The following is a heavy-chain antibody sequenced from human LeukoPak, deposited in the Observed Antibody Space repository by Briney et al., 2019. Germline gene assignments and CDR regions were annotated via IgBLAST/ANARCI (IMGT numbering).Heavy chain of an antibody. CDR3: AREDMWAFDM. V-gene: IGHV3-7*01. CDR2: IKPGGSQK. Sequence: GGSLRLSCAASGFIFSHYWMSWLRQAPGKGLEWVANIKPGGSQKDYVDSVKGPFSISRDNAKNSLYLQMDSLRAEDTAMYYCAREDMWAFDMWGQGTMVTVSS. J-gene: IGHJ3*02. CDR1: GFIFSHYW. D-gene: IGHD2-15*01.